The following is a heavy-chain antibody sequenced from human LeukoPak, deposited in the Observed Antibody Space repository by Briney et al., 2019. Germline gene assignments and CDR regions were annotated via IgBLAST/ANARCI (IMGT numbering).Heavy chain of an antibody. CDR2: ISSSSSYS. V-gene: IGHV3-21*01. CDR3: ARLGKGYSGCDY. J-gene: IGHJ4*02. D-gene: IGHD5-12*01. CDR1: GFTFSSYS. Sequence: GGSLRLSCAASGFTFSSYSMKWVHQAPGKGLEWVSSISSSSSYSYHADSMQGRFTISRDNAKNSLYLQMHSLGVEDTAIYYCARLGKGYSGCDYWGQGTLVTVSS.